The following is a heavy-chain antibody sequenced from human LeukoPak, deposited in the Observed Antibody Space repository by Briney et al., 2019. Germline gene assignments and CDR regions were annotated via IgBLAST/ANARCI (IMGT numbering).Heavy chain of an antibody. Sequence: GGPVRLSCAASGFTFSLYWMSWARQAPGKGLEWVANIKQDGGEEFYVDSVQGRFTISRDNAKNSLYLQMNSLRAEDTAVYYCVRVNPRGYDPPKWGQGTLVTDPS. D-gene: IGHD5-12*01. CDR2: IKQDGGEE. CDR3: VRVNPRGYDPPK. J-gene: IGHJ4*02. V-gene: IGHV3-7*05. CDR1: GFTFSLYW.